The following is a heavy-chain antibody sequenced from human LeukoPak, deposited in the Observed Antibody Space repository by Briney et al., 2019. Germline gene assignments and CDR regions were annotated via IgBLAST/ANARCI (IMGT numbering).Heavy chain of an antibody. V-gene: IGHV3-21*01. CDR2: ISSSSSYI. Sequence: GGSLRLSCAASGFTISSYSMNWVRQAPGKGLEWVSSISSSSSYIYYADSVKGRFTVSRDNAKNSLYLQMNSLRAEDTAVYYCAREVITMVRGALLSGPYYYGMDVWGQGTTVTVSS. CDR1: GFTISSYS. J-gene: IGHJ6*02. D-gene: IGHD3-10*01. CDR3: AREVITMVRGALLSGPYYYGMDV.